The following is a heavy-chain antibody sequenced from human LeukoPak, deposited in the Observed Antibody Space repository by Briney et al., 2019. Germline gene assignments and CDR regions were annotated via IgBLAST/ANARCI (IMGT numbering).Heavy chain of an antibody. J-gene: IGHJ3*02. CDR1: GFTFSS. Sequence: GGSLRLSCAASGFTFSSMNWVRQAPGKGLEWVSFISSSSDYIYYADSVKGRFTISRDNAKNSLFPQMNSLRAEDTAVYYCARDRSGSWYAFDIWGQGTMVTVSS. V-gene: IGHV3-21*06. CDR2: ISSSSDYI. D-gene: IGHD6-13*01. CDR3: ARDRSGSWYAFDI.